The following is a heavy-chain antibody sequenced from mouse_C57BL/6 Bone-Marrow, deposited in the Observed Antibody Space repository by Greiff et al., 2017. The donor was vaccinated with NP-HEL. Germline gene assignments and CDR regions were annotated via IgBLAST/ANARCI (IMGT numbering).Heavy chain of an antibody. CDR1: GYTFTDYN. D-gene: IGHD2-5*01. J-gene: IGHJ3*01. CDR3: ARGRAISNYVFPFAY. CDR2: INPNNGGT. Sequence: EVQLQQSGPELVKPGASVKIPCKASGYTFTDYNMDWVKQSHGKSLEWIGDINPNNGGTIYNQKFKGKATLTVDKSSSTAYMELRSLTSEDTAVYYCARGRAISNYVFPFAYWGQGTLVTVSA. V-gene: IGHV1-18*01.